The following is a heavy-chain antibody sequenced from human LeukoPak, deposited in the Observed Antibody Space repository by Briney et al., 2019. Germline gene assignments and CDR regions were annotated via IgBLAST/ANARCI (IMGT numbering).Heavy chain of an antibody. J-gene: IGHJ4*02. Sequence: GGSLRLSCAAAGLTFSSYWMSWVRQAPGKGLEWVANIKQDGSEKYYVDSVKGRFTISRDNAKNSLYLQMNSLRAEDTAVYYCARDRRELRYWGQGTLVTVSS. CDR3: ARDRRELRY. CDR2: IKQDGSEK. CDR1: GLTFSSYW. D-gene: IGHD1-26*01. V-gene: IGHV3-7*01.